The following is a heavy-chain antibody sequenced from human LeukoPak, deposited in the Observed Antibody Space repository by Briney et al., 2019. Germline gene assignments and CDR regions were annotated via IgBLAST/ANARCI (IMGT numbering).Heavy chain of an antibody. Sequence: PSETLSLTCAVYGGSFSGYYWSWIRQPPGKGLERIGEINHSGSTNYSPSLKSRVTISVDTSKNQFSLKLSSVTAADTAVYYCARLPRLYIYSSSWYTRLSGYYYMDVWGKGTTVTVSS. CDR3: ARLPRLYIYSSSWYTRLSGYYYMDV. V-gene: IGHV4-34*01. J-gene: IGHJ6*03. D-gene: IGHD6-13*01. CDR2: INHSGST. CDR1: GGSFSGYY.